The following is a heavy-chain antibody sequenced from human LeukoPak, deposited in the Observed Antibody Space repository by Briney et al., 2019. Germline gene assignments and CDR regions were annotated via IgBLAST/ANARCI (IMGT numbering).Heavy chain of an antibody. V-gene: IGHV3-30*02. Sequence: PGGSLRLSCAASGFTFSNYGVHWVRRAPGKGLEWVAFIRYDGSNKYYADSVRGRFTLSRDHSKNTLYLQMNSLRAEDTALYYCAKDKTVTPLGEYYFDYWGQGTLVTVSS. CDR2: IRYDGSNK. CDR3: AKDKTVTPLGEYYFDY. J-gene: IGHJ4*02. CDR1: GFTFSNYG. D-gene: IGHD4-17*01.